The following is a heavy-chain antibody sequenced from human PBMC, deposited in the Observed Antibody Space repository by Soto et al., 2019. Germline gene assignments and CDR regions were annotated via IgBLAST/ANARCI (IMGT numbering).Heavy chain of an antibody. J-gene: IGHJ6*03. CDR1: GFTFTSYA. Sequence: GGSLRLSCAASGFTFTSYAMSWVRQAPGKGLEWVSAISGGGGSSYYADSVRGRFTISRDNSRNMLYLEMNSLRVEDTAVYYCAKDRWFLEWSMPIHMDVWGKGTTVTVSS. CDR3: AKDRWFLEWSMPIHMDV. V-gene: IGHV3-23*01. D-gene: IGHD3-3*01. CDR2: ISGGGGSS.